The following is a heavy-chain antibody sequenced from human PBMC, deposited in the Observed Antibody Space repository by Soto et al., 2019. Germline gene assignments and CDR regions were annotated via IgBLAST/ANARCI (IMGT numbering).Heavy chain of an antibody. D-gene: IGHD3-10*01. CDR1: GGSVSSGSYY. J-gene: IGHJ6*02. CDR3: ARAGPSGSYSFYYYYGMDA. CDR2: IYYSGST. V-gene: IGHV4-61*01. Sequence: SETLSLTCTVSGGSVSSGSYYWSWIRQPPGKGLEWIGYIYYSGSTNYNPSLKSRVTISVDTSKNQFSLKLSSVTAADTAVYYCARAGPSGSYSFYYYYGMDAWGQGTTVTVSS.